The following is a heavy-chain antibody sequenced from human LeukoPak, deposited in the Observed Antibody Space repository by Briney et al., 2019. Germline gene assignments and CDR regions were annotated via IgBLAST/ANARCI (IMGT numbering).Heavy chain of an antibody. Sequence: GGTLRLSCAASGFTFSSYGMSWVRQAPGKGLEWVSAISGSGGSTYYADSVKGRFTISRDNSKNTLYLQMNSLRAEDTAVYYCVRPDYYYGAGSYGGDYWGQGTLVTVSS. D-gene: IGHD3-10*01. V-gene: IGHV3-23*01. CDR1: GFTFSSYG. J-gene: IGHJ4*02. CDR2: ISGSGGST. CDR3: VRPDYYYGAGSYGGDY.